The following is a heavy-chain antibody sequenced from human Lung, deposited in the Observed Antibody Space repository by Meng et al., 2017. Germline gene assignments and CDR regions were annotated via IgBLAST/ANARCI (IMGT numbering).Heavy chain of an antibody. J-gene: IGHJ4*02. CDR1: GGSFSDYF. D-gene: IGHD4-11*01. CDR3: ARGPTTMAHDFDY. Sequence: QVQIQQWVSGPLKPSETLSLSCVVSGGSFSDYFLSWICQPAGKGLEWIGEINHSGSTNYNPSLESRATISVDTSQNNLSLKLSSVTAADSAVYYCARGPTTMAHDFDYWGQGTLVTVSS. V-gene: IGHV4-34*01. CDR2: INHSGST.